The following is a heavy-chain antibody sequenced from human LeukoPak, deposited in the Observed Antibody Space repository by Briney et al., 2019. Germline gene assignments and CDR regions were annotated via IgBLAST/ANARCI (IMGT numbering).Heavy chain of an antibody. J-gene: IGHJ4*02. V-gene: IGHV4-59*01. D-gene: IGHD3-9*01. CDR3: ARFAGHYDILTGYYTPYYFDY. CDR2: IYHSGST. CDR1: GGSISSYY. Sequence: SETLSLTCTVSGGSISSYYWSWTRQPPGKGLEWIGYIYHSGSTNYNPSLKSRVTISVDTSKNQFSLKLNSVTAADTAVYYCARFAGHYDILTGYYTPYYFDYWGQGTLVTVSS.